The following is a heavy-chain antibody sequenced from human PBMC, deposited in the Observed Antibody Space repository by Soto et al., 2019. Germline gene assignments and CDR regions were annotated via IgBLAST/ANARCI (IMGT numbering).Heavy chain of an antibody. J-gene: IGHJ3*02. V-gene: IGHV3-30*18. CDR1: GFTFSSYG. Sequence: GGSLRLSCAASGFTFSSYGMHWVRQAPGKGLEWVAVISYDGSNKYYADSVKGRFTISRDNSKNTLYLQMNSLRAEDTAVYYCAKETLGGEMATITGAFDIWGQGTMVTVSS. D-gene: IGHD3-16*01. CDR2: ISYDGSNK. CDR3: AKETLGGEMATITGAFDI.